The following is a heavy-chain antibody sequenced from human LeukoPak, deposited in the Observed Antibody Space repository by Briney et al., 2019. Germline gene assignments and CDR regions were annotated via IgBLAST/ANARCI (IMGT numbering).Heavy chain of an antibody. CDR2: IYPGDSDT. Sequence: GESLKISCKGSGYSFTSYWIGWVRQMPGKGLEWMGIIYPGDSDTKYSPSFQGQVTISAGKSISTAYLQWSSLKASDTAMYYCARVTYYYDSSGYYYFDYWGQGTLVTVSS. V-gene: IGHV5-51*01. D-gene: IGHD3-22*01. J-gene: IGHJ4*02. CDR1: GYSFTSYW. CDR3: ARVTYYYDSSGYYYFDY.